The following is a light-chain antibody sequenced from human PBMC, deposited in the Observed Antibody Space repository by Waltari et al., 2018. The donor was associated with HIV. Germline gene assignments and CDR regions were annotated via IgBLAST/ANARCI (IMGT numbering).Light chain of an antibody. J-gene: IGLJ3*02. CDR2: RNN. CDR1: ISNIGSNY. Sequence: QSVLTQPPSASGTPGQRVTISCSGSISNIGSNYVYWYQQLPGTAPKLLIYRNNQRPSGVPDRISGSKSGTSASLAISGLQSVDEADYYCAAWDDSLNAWVFGGGTKLTVL. CDR3: AAWDDSLNAWV. V-gene: IGLV1-47*01.